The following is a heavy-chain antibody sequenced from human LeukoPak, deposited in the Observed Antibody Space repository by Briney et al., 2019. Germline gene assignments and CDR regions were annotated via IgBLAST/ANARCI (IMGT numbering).Heavy chain of an antibody. CDR3: ARDATVTTPYFDY. D-gene: IGHD4-17*01. CDR1: GFTFSSYS. J-gene: IGHJ4*02. Sequence: GGSLRLSXAASGFTFSSYSMNWVRQAPGKGLECVSSISSSSSYIYYADSVKGRFTISRDNAKNSLYLQMNSLRAEDTAVYYCARDATVTTPYFDYWGQGTLVTVSS. V-gene: IGHV3-21*01. CDR2: ISSSSSYI.